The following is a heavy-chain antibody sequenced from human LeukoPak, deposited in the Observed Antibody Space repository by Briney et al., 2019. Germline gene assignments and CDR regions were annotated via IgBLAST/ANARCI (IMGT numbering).Heavy chain of an antibody. CDR1: GFTFDDYA. CDR2: ISWNSGSI. V-gene: IGHV3-9*01. Sequence: PGRSLRLSCAASGFTFDDYAMDWVRQAPGKGLEWVSGISWNSGSIGYADSVKGRFTISRDNAKNSLYLQMNSLRAEDTALYYCAKDLSDGSGSSQYYFDYWGQGTLVTVSS. D-gene: IGHD3-10*01. J-gene: IGHJ4*02. CDR3: AKDLSDGSGSSQYYFDY.